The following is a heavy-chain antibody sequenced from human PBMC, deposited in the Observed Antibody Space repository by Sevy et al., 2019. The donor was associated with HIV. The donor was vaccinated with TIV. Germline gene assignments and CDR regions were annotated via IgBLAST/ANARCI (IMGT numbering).Heavy chain of an antibody. CDR3: ASSITMVPGAVCYYGMDV. V-gene: IGHV4-61*01. D-gene: IGHD3-10*01. Sequence: SETLSLTCTVSGGSVSSGSYYWSWIRQPPGKGLEWIGYIYYSGRTNYNPSLKSRVTISVDTSKNQFSLKLSSVTAADTAVYYCASSITMVPGAVCYYGMDVWGQGTTVTVSS. J-gene: IGHJ6*02. CDR2: IYYSGRT. CDR1: GGSVSSGSYY.